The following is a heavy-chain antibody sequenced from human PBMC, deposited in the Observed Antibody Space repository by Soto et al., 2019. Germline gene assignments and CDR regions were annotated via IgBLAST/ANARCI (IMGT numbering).Heavy chain of an antibody. D-gene: IGHD1-26*01. V-gene: IGHV3-73*02. Sequence: EVQLVESGGGLVQPGGSLKLSCAASGFTFSGSAMHWVRQASGKGLEWVGRIRSKANSYATAYAASVKGRFTISRDDSKHTAYLQMNSLKTEDTAVYYCTRDVGAPFWGQGTLVTVSS. J-gene: IGHJ4*02. CDR1: GFTFSGSA. CDR2: IRSKANSYAT. CDR3: TRDVGAPF.